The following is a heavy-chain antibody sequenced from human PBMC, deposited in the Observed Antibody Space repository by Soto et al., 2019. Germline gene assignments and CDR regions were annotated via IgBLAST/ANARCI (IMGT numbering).Heavy chain of an antibody. J-gene: IGHJ5*02. CDR3: ARHHGPTTSENWFDP. CDR1: GYTFFTYD. Sequence: QVHLVQSGVEVKTPGASVKVSCQASGYTFFTYDISWVRQAPGQGLEWMGGISTYSGDTKYAQKFQGRVTMTTDTSTTTAYLELRSLRSDDTAVDYCARHHGPTTSENWFDPWGQGTLVTVSS. D-gene: IGHD5-12*01. CDR2: ISTYSGDT. V-gene: IGHV1-18*01.